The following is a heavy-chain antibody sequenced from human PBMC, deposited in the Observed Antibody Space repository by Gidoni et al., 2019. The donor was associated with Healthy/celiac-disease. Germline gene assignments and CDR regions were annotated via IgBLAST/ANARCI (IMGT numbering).Heavy chain of an antibody. Sequence: VQLQESGPGLVKPSQTLSLTCTVSLGSLTRGAYYWSWIRQHPGKGLEWIGYIYYSGSTYYNPSLKSRVTISVDTSKNQFSLKLSSETAADTAVYYCARTGSAYSSGWGWFDPWGQGTLVTVSS. CDR2: IYYSGST. CDR1: LGSLTRGAYY. V-gene: IGHV4-31*03. CDR3: ARTGSAYSSGWGWFDP. D-gene: IGHD6-19*01. J-gene: IGHJ5*02.